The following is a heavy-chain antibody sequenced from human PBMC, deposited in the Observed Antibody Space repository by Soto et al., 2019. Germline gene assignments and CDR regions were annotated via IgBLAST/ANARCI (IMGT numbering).Heavy chain of an antibody. J-gene: IGHJ4*02. CDR3: ARHPGYYDILTGYTTYYSDS. V-gene: IGHV4-31*03. D-gene: IGHD3-9*01. CDR2: IYYSGST. Sequence: SETLSLTCTVSGGSISSGGYYWNWIRQHPGKGLEWIGYIYYSGSTYYNPSLKSRITISVDTSKNQFSLKLSSVTAADTAVYYCARHPGYYDILTGYTTYYSDSWGQGILVTVSS. CDR1: GGSISSGGYY.